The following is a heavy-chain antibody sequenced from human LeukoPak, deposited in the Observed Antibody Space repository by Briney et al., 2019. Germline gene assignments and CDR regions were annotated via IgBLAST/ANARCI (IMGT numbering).Heavy chain of an antibody. CDR1: GFTFGSYG. J-gene: IGHJ6*02. Sequence: PGGSLRLSCAASGFTFGSYGMHWVRQAPGKGLEWVEFISYDGNTKYYSGSAKGRFTISRDNSKNTLYLQMNSLRPEDTAVYYCANGDPGPADHPMNDYYYSLDVWGQGTTVIVSS. V-gene: IGHV3-30*18. CDR3: ANGDPGPADHPMNDYYYSLDV. CDR2: ISYDGNTK. D-gene: IGHD2-2*01.